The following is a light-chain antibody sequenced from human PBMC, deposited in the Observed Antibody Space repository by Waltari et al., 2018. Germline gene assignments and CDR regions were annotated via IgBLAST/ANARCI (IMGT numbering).Light chain of an antibody. CDR1: QSLLHRNGNTY. CDR3: MQSLQALWT. V-gene: IGKV2-28*01. CDR2: LGS. J-gene: IGKJ1*01. Sequence: DIVMTQSPLSLPVTPGEPASISCRSSQSLLHRNGNTYLDWYLQKPGQSPQLRIYLGSSRASGVPDRFSGSGSGTDFTLQISRVEAEDVGVYYCMQSLQALWTFGPGTKVEIK.